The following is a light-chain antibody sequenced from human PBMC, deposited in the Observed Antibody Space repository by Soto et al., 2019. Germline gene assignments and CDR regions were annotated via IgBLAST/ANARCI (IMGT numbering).Light chain of an antibody. CDR1: QSVTNSDY. Sequence: EVVLTQSPGTLSLSPGERATLSCRASQSVTNSDYLAWYQQKPGQAPMLLIYGTSRRAIGIPDRFSGSGSGTDFTLTISRLEPEDSAVCYCQNYGSSPLTFGGGTKVEIK. CDR2: GTS. CDR3: QNYGSSPLT. V-gene: IGKV3-20*01. J-gene: IGKJ4*01.